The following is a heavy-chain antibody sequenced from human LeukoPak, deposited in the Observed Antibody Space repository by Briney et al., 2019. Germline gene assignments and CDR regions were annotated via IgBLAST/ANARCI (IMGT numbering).Heavy chain of an antibody. D-gene: IGHD1-26*01. CDR2: INWNGDTT. Sequence: GGSLRLSCAASGFTFDDYGMSWVRQAPGEGLEWISGINWNGDTTYYADSVRGRFTISRDNAKNSLYLQMNSLRGEDTAFYHCAREKGGTTINWYFDLWGRGTLVTVSS. J-gene: IGHJ2*01. CDR1: GFTFDDYG. V-gene: IGHV3-20*01. CDR3: AREKGGTTINWYFDL.